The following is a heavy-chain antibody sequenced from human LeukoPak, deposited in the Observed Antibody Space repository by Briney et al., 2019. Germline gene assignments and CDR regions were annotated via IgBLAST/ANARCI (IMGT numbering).Heavy chain of an antibody. CDR3: TTALVWESTFDY. J-gene: IGHJ4*02. D-gene: IGHD1-26*01. CDR2: IKSKTDGGTT. V-gene: IGHV3-15*01. Sequence: GGSLRLSCAASGFAISNAWMNWVRQAPGKGLEWVGRIKSKTDGGTTEYAAPVKGRFTISRDDSKNTLYLQMSSLKTDDTAVYYCTTALVWESTFDYWGQGTLVTVSS. CDR1: GFAISNAW.